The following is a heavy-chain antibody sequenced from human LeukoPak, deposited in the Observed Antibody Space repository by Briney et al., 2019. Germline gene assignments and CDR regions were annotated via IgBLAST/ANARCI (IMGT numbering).Heavy chain of an antibody. Sequence: PSETLSLTCTVSGGSINNFYWSWIRQPPGKGLEWIGYISYSGSTIYSPSLKSRVTISVDTSKNQLSLRLTSVTAADTAVYFCARHTSGYVSYFDFWGQGTLVTVSS. J-gene: IGHJ4*02. CDR3: ARHTSGYVSYFDF. CDR1: GGSINNFY. CDR2: ISYSGST. D-gene: IGHD3-22*01. V-gene: IGHV4-59*08.